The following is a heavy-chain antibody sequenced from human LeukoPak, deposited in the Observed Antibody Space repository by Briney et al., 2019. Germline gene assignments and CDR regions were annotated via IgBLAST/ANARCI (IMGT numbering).Heavy chain of an antibody. CDR2: INWNGGST. D-gene: IGHD6-13*01. Sequence: GGSLRLSCAASGFTFSSYAMSWVRQAPGKGLEWVSGINWNGGSTGYADSVKGRFTISRDNAKNSLYLQMNSLRAEDTALYYCARDIGYSSSWYAGQFDYWGQGTLVTVSS. J-gene: IGHJ4*02. CDR1: GFTFSSYA. CDR3: ARDIGYSSSWYAGQFDY. V-gene: IGHV3-20*04.